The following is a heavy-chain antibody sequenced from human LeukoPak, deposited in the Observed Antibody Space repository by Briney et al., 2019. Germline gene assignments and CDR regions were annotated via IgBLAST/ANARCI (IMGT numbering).Heavy chain of an antibody. CDR3: AKATFGCSSTSCYSFDY. V-gene: IGHV3-23*01. Sequence: GGSLRLSCAASGFTFSSYGMHWVRQAPGKGLEWVSTITGGSTYYADSVKGRFTISRDDSKDTVYLQMNSLRAEDTAIYYCAKATFGCSSTSCYSFDYWGQGTLVTVSS. CDR1: GFTFSSYG. CDR2: ITGGST. D-gene: IGHD2-2*02. J-gene: IGHJ4*02.